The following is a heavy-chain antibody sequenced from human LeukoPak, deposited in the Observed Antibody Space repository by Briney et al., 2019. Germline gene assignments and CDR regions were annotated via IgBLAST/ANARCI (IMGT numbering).Heavy chain of an antibody. CDR3: AREAYYYDSLFDY. CDR2: ISSSSSYI. Sequence: PGGSLRLSCAASGFTFSSYSMNWVRQAPGKGLEWVSSISSSSSYIYYADSVKGRFTISRDNAKNSLYLQMNSLRAEDTAVYYCAREAYYYDSLFDYWGQGTLVTVSS. J-gene: IGHJ4*02. V-gene: IGHV3-21*01. D-gene: IGHD3-22*01. CDR1: GFTFSSYS.